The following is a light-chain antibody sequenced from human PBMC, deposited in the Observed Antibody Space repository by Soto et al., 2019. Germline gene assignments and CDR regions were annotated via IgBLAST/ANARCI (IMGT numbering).Light chain of an antibody. CDR1: QSVSSN. V-gene: IGKV3-15*01. CDR2: GAS. J-gene: IGKJ4*01. Sequence: EIGMTQSAATLSVSPGERATLSCRASQSVSSNLAWYQQKPGQAPRLLIYGASTRATGIPARFSGSGSGTEFTLTISSLQSADSAVYDYQQSNNWPPPPTFGGGTKVEIK. CDR3: QQSNNWPPPPT.